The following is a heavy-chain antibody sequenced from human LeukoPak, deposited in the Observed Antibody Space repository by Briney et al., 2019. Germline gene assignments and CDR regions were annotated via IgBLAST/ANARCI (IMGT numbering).Heavy chain of an antibody. V-gene: IGHV5-51*01. CDR3: ARHTQEAFDY. J-gene: IGHJ4*02. CDR1: GYNFTSHW. Sequence: GESLKISCKGSGYNFTSHWIGWVRQMSGKGLEWMGIIYPDDSDARYSPSFQGQDTISADKSISTAYLQWSSLKASDTAMYYCARHTQEAFDYWGQGTLVTVSS. CDR2: IYPDDSDA.